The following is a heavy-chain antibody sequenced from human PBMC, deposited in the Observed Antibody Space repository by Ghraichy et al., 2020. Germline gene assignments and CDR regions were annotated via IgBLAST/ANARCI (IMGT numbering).Heavy chain of an antibody. D-gene: IGHD1/OR15-1a*01. V-gene: IGHV3-23*01. CDR3: AKDRRENSLYPSFDY. Sequence: GGSLRLSCAASGFTFSTYGMSWVRQAPGKGLEWVSTISKDGGNTEYADSVKGRFTISRDNSKSTLSLQMDSLRAEDTAIYYCAKDRRENSLYPSFDYWGQGTLLTVSS. CDR2: ISKDGGNT. J-gene: IGHJ4*02. CDR1: GFTFSTYG.